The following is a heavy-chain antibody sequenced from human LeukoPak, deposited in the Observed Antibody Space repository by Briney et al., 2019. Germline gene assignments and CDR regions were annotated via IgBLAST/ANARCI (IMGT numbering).Heavy chain of an antibody. CDR2: IYSGGST. CDR3: ARDPYNSGSSYFDY. V-gene: IGHV3-53*01. Sequence: GGSLRLSCAVSGLTVSSDYMSWVRQAPGKGLEWVSAIYSGGSTFYADSVKGRFTISRDNSKNTLYLQMNSLRAEDTAVYYCARDPYNSGSSYFDYWGQGTLVTVSS. J-gene: IGHJ4*02. D-gene: IGHD3-10*01. CDR1: GLTVSSDY.